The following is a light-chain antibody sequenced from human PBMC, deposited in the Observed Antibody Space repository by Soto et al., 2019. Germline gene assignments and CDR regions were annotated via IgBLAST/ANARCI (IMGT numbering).Light chain of an antibody. J-gene: IGKJ1*01. CDR1: QSVSSN. V-gene: IGKV3-15*01. CDR3: QQYNNWPQT. Sequence: EIVMTQSPATLSVSPGERATLSCRASQSVSSNVAWYQQKPGQAPRLLIYGASTRATGIQARFSGSGSGTEFTLTISILQSEDFAVYYCQQYNNWPQTFGQGTKV. CDR2: GAS.